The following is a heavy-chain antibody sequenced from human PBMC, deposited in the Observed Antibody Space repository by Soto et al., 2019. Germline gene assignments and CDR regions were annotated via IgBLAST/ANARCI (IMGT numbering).Heavy chain of an antibody. D-gene: IGHD6-19*01. CDR3: AKDKTGYSSGWPIDY. V-gene: IGHV3-9*01. Sequence: RRLSCTASGFTFDDYAMHWVRQAPWKGLEWVSGISWNSGSIGYADSVKGRFTISRDNAKNSLYLQMNSLRAEDTALYYCAKDKTGYSSGWPIDYWGQGTLVTVSS. CDR1: GFTFDDYA. CDR2: ISWNSGSI. J-gene: IGHJ4*02.